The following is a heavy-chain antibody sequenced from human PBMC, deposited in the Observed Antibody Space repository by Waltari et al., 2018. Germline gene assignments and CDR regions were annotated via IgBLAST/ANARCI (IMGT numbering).Heavy chain of an antibody. CDR3: TRDVESNWFGP. Sequence: QVHLVQSGAEVKRPGASVKVSCRASGYMFTENYIHWVRQAPGQGLEWMAWVSPITGNTRYAQKFEGRVTVTRDTTLSTAYMEIINLRSDDTATFFCTRDVESNWFGPWGQGTLVVVSS. D-gene: IGHD1-1*01. V-gene: IGHV1-2*02. CDR1: GYMFTENY. CDR2: VSPITGNT. J-gene: IGHJ5*02.